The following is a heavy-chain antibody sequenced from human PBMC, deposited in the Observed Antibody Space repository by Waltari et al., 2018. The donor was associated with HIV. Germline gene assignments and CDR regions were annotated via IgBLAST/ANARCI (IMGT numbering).Heavy chain of an antibody. CDR1: GYTFTYRY. D-gene: IGHD2-21*02. Sequence: QMQLVQSGAEVKKTGSSVKVSCKASGYTFTYRYLHWVRQAPGQALEWMGGITPFNGNTNYAQKFQDRVTITRDRSMSTAYMELSSLRSDDTAMYYCATCGGDCPEGWFDPWGQGTLVTVSS. CDR2: ITPFNGNT. J-gene: IGHJ5*02. V-gene: IGHV1-45*02. CDR3: ATCGGDCPEGWFDP.